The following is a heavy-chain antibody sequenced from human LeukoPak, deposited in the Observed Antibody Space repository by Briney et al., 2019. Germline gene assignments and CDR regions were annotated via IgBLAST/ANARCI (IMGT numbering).Heavy chain of an antibody. Sequence: ASVKVSCKASGYTFTNYHINWVRQASGQGLEWMTWINPDTGDKGYARRFQDRVTITTDASISTAYMELSSLSPEDTAVYFCARTTSMTASGYDYWGQGTLVTVSS. J-gene: IGHJ4*02. D-gene: IGHD2-21*02. V-gene: IGHV1-8*03. CDR3: ARTTSMTASGYDY. CDR2: INPDTGDK. CDR1: GYTFTNYH.